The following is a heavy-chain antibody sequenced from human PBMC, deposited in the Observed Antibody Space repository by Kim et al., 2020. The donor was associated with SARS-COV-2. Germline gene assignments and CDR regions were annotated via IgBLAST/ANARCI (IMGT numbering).Heavy chain of an antibody. J-gene: IGHJ4*02. CDR3: AKVRVSGAIRSAYY. D-gene: IGHD2-2*02. CDR1: GFTFNNYA. Sequence: GGSLRLSCAASGFTFNNYAMSWVRQAPGEGLEWVSSISGSGDSTYYADSVKGRFTISRDNSKNTLYLQMNSLRAEDTAVYYCAKVRVSGAIRSAYYWGQRTLVTVSS. V-gene: IGHV3-23*01. CDR2: ISGSGDST.